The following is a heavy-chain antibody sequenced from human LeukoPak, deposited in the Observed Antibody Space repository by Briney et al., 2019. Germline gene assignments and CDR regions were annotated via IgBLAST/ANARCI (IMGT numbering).Heavy chain of an antibody. CDR3: ARLSLGHYFDY. V-gene: IGHV4-39*01. CDR1: GGSISSSSYY. J-gene: IGHJ4*02. CDR2: IYYSGST. D-gene: IGHD3-16*01. Sequence: PSETLSLTCTVSGGSISSSSYYWGWIRQPPGKGLEWIGSIYYSGSTYYNPSLKGRVTISVDTSKNQFSLKLSSVTAADTAVYYCARLSLGHYFDYWGQGTLVTVSS.